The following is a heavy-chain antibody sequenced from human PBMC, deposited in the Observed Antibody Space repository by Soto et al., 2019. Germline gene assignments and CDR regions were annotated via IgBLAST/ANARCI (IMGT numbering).Heavy chain of an antibody. CDR1: GFTFSSYG. CDR3: ATDRDRTAADGPTHIDYSYYGMDV. V-gene: IGHV3-33*01. Sequence: GGSLRLSCAASGFTFSSYGMHWVRQAPGKGLEWVAVIWYDGSNKYYADSVKGRFTISRDNSKNTLYLKMNSLRAEDTAGYYCATDRDRTAADGPTHIDYSYYGMDVWGQGTTVTVSS. J-gene: IGHJ6*02. D-gene: IGHD6-13*01. CDR2: IWYDGSNK.